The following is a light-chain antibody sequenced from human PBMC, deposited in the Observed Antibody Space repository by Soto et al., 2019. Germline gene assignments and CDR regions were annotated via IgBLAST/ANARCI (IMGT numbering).Light chain of an antibody. CDR3: QHYNSYSEA. CDR2: DAS. J-gene: IGKJ1*01. CDR1: QSISSW. Sequence: DIQMTQSPSTLSASLGDRVTITGRASQSISSWLAWYQQKPGKAPKLRIYDASSLESGVPSRFSGSGSGTEFTLTISSLQPDDIATYYCQHYNSYSEAFGQGTKVDI. V-gene: IGKV1-5*01.